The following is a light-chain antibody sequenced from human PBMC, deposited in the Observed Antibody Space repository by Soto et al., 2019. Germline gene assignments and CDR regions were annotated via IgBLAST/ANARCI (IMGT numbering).Light chain of an antibody. CDR3: CSYAGSYVV. Sequence: QSALTQPPSASGSPGQSVTISCTGTSSDVGGYKYVSWYQQYPGKAPKLMIYDVSKRPSGVPDRFSGSKSGNTASLTISGLQAEDEADYYCCSYAGSYVVFGGGTKLTVL. J-gene: IGLJ2*01. V-gene: IGLV2-11*01. CDR1: SSDVGGYKY. CDR2: DVS.